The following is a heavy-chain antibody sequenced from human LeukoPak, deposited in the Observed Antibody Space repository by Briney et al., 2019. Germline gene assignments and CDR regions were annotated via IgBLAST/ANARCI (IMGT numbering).Heavy chain of an antibody. CDR3: ASSIRTSFDY. J-gene: IGHJ4*02. V-gene: IGHV4-61*09. CDR1: GGSVSSGSYY. CDR2: ISTSGST. Sequence: SQTLSLTCTVSGGSVSSGSYYWSWIRQPAGKGLEWIGHISTSGSTNYNPSLKSRVTISVDTSKNQFSLKLSSVTAADTAVYYCASSIRTSFDYWGQGTLVTVSS. D-gene: IGHD2-2*01.